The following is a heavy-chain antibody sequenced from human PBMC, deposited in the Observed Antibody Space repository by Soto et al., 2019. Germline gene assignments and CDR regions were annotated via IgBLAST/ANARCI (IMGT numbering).Heavy chain of an antibody. Sequence: GALRLPCAASGFTFNNAWMNWVRQAPGKGLEWVGRIKSKTDGGTTDYAAPVKGRFTISRDDLKNTLYLQMNSLKTDDTAVYYCTTGSRNGIRKDYYYPVMDVWVQGTTVTVSS. V-gene: IGHV3-15*07. CDR2: IKSKTDGGTT. J-gene: IGHJ6*01. CDR1: GFTFNNAW. D-gene: IGHD1-1*01. CDR3: TTGSRNGIRKDYYYPVMDV.